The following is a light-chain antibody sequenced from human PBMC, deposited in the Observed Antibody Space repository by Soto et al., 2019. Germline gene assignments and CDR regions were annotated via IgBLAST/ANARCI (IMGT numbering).Light chain of an antibody. CDR1: ISDVGGYNY. V-gene: IGLV2-14*01. CDR2: GVS. J-gene: IGLJ2*01. CDR3: GSYASGSSLVL. Sequence: QSVLTQPASVSGSPGQSITISCTGTISDVGGYNYVSWYQQHPGKAPKLIIYGVSNRPSGVSNRFSGSKSGNTASLTISGLQAEDEADYYCGSYASGSSLVLFGGGTKLTVL.